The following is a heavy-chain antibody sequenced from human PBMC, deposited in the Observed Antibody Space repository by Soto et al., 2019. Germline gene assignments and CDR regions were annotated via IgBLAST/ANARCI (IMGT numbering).Heavy chain of an antibody. D-gene: IGHD2-2*02. CDR2: MNPNSGNT. Sequence: QVQLVQSGAEVKKPGASVKVSCKASGYTFTTFDINWVRQATGQGLEWVGWMNPNSGNTGYAQKVQGRFTMTRNTSIITAYMELGSLRSEDTAVYFCARDHCTTTNCYTSIYYYGMDVWGQGTTVTVSS. CDR3: ARDHCTTTNCYTSIYYYGMDV. J-gene: IGHJ6*02. CDR1: GYTFTTFD. V-gene: IGHV1-8*01.